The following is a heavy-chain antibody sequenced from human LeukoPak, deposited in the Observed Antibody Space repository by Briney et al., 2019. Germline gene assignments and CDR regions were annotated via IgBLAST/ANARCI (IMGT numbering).Heavy chain of an antibody. CDR1: RGTFSSYA. V-gene: IGHV1-69*05. CDR3: ARDPGGYCSGGSCFVPYYFDY. D-gene: IGHD2-15*01. Sequence: SVKVSCKASRGTFSSYAISWVRQAPGQGLEWMGRIIPIFGTANYAQKFQGRVTITTDESTSTAYMELSSLRYEDTAVYYCARDPGGYCSGGSCFVPYYFDYWGQGTLVTVSS. CDR2: IIPIFGTA. J-gene: IGHJ4*02.